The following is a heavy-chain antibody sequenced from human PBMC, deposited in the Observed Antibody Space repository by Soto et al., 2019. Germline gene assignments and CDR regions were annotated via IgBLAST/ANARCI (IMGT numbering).Heavy chain of an antibody. D-gene: IGHD3-22*01. CDR1: GYTFTNHG. Sequence: QVQLVQSGPEVKKSGASVKVSCKASGYTFTNHGISWVRQAPGKGLEWMGWISAYNGDTKYAQKFQGRVTMTTDTSTNTAYMELRSLRSDDTAAYYCARVVTSILGVNYYYGMAVWGQGTTVTVSS. CDR2: ISAYNGDT. J-gene: IGHJ6*02. CDR3: ARVVTSILGVNYYYGMAV. V-gene: IGHV1-18*01.